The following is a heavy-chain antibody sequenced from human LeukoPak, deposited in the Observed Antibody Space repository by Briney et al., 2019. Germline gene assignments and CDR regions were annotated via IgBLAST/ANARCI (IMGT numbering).Heavy chain of an antibody. CDR2: ISGSGGST. D-gene: IGHD3-3*01. J-gene: IGHJ4*02. Sequence: GGSLRLSCAASGFTFSSYAMSWVRQAPGKGLEWVSAISGSGGSTYYADSVKGRFTISRDNSKNTLYLQMSSLRAEDTAVYYCVKGLEWLPTGGVDYWGQGTLVTVSS. V-gene: IGHV3-23*01. CDR1: GFTFSSYA. CDR3: VKGLEWLPTGGVDY.